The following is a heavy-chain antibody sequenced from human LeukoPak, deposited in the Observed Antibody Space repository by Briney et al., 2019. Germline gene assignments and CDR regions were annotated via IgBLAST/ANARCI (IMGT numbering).Heavy chain of an antibody. D-gene: IGHD3-3*01. V-gene: IGHV4-31*03. CDR2: IYYSGST. J-gene: IGHJ4*02. CDR3: ARASLFFWSGYYTGGYFDY. CDR1: GGSISSGGYY. Sequence: SETLSLTCTVSGGSISSGGYYWSWIRQHPGKGLEWIGYIYYSGSTYYNPSLKSRVTISVDTSKNQFSLELSSVTAADTAVYYCARASLFFWSGYYTGGYFDYWGQGTLVTVSS.